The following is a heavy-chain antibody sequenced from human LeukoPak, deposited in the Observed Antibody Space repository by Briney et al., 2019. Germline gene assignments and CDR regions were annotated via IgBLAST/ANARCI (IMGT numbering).Heavy chain of an antibody. V-gene: IGHV3-9*01. J-gene: IGHJ5*02. Sequence: PGRSLRLSCAASGFTFDDYAMHWVRQAPGKGLEWVSGISWNSGSIGYADSVKGRFTIPRDNAKNSLYLQMNSLRAEDTALYYCAKDYCSSTSCYQGNWFDPWGQGTLVTVSS. CDR3: AKDYCSSTSCYQGNWFDP. CDR1: GFTFDDYA. CDR2: ISWNSGSI. D-gene: IGHD2-2*01.